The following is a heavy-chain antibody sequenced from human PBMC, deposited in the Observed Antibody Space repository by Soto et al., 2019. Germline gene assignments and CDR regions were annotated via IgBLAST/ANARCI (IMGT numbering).Heavy chain of an antibody. CDR3: ARDLSGETTPYFDL. V-gene: IGHV3-74*01. J-gene: IGHJ4*02. D-gene: IGHD1-7*01. Sequence: LRLSCSASGFAFSSFWMHWVRQIPGKGPVWVSRIYNDGSRTAYADPVKGRFTISRDNAKNTLYLQMSSLTVEDTAVYYCARDLSGETTPYFDLWGQGALVTVSS. CDR2: IYNDGSRT. CDR1: GFAFSSFW.